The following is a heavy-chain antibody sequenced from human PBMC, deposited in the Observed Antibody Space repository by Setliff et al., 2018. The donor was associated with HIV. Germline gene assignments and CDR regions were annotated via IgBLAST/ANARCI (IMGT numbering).Heavy chain of an antibody. CDR2: INWDGGST. Sequence: PGGSLRLSCAASGFTFSNYAMSWVRQAPGKGLEWVSGINWDGGSTGYADSVRGRFTISRDNAKNSLYLQMNSLRAEDTALYYCARDGYGDYEGYYYYYMDVWGKGTTVTVSS. CDR1: GFTFSNYA. V-gene: IGHV3-20*04. J-gene: IGHJ6*03. D-gene: IGHD4-17*01. CDR3: ARDGYGDYEGYYYYYMDV.